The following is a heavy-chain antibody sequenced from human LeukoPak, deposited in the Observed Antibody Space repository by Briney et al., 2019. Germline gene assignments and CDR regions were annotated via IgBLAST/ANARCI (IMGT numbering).Heavy chain of an antibody. CDR3: AKDLVAYDSSGYYSVDY. D-gene: IGHD3-22*01. V-gene: IGHV3-23*01. J-gene: IGHJ4*02. CDR1: GFTFSSHA. Sequence: PGGSLRLSCAASGFTFSSHAMSWVRQAPGKGLEWVSSISASGGSTYYADSVKGRFTISRDNSKNTLYLQMNSLRAEDTAVYYCAKDLVAYDSSGYYSVDYWGQGTLVTVSS. CDR2: ISASGGST.